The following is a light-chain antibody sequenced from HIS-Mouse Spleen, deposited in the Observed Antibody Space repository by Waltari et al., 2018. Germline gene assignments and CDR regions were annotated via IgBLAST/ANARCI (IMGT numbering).Light chain of an antibody. CDR2: EGS. V-gene: IGLV2-23*01. CDR1: SSDVGSYNL. Sequence: QSALTQPASVSGSPGQSITISCTGTSSDVGSYNLVSWYQQHPGKAPKLMSYEGSKRPSGVSKRFSGSKSGNTASLTIAGLQAEDEADYYCCSYAGSSTYVFGTGTKVTVL. J-gene: IGLJ1*01. CDR3: CSYAGSSTYV.